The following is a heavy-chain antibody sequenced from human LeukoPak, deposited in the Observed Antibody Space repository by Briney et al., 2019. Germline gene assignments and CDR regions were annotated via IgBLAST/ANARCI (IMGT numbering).Heavy chain of an antibody. D-gene: IGHD2-15*01. J-gene: IGHJ4*02. CDR2: ISSSSYI. V-gene: IGHV3-21*01. CDR1: GFTFSSYS. CDR3: ARTSPGYCSGGSCYGGY. Sequence: PGGSLRLSCAASGFTFSSYSMNWVRQAPGKGLEWVSSISSSSYIYYADSVKGRFTISRDNAKNSLYLQMNSLRAEDTAVYYCARTSPGYCSGGSCYGGYWGQGTLVTVSS.